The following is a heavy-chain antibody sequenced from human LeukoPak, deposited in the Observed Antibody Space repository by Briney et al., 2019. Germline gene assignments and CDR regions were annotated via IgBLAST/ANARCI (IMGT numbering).Heavy chain of an antibody. CDR3: ARDAEFDAIVGASNWFDP. D-gene: IGHD1-26*01. V-gene: IGHV3-21*01. J-gene: IGHJ5*02. CDR2: ISSSSSYI. CDR1: GFTFSSYA. Sequence: PGGSLRLSCAVSGFTFSSYAMSWVRQAPGKGLEWVSSISSSSSYIYYADSVKGRFTISRDNAKNSLYLQMNSLRAEDTAVYYCARDAEFDAIVGASNWFDPWGQGTLVTVSS.